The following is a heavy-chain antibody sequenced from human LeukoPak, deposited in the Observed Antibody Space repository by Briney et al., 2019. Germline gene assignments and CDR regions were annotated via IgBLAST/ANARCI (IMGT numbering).Heavy chain of an antibody. CDR2: INPNSGGT. CDR1: GYTFTCYY. V-gene: IGHV1-2*06. J-gene: IGHJ5*02. Sequence: ASVKVSCKASGYTFTCYYMHWVRQAPGQGLEWMGRINPNSGGTNYAQKFQGRVTMTRDTSISTAYMELSRLRSDDTAVYYCASIAAAGTTPRYNWFDPWGQGTLVTVSS. CDR3: ASIAAAGTTPRYNWFDP. D-gene: IGHD6-13*01.